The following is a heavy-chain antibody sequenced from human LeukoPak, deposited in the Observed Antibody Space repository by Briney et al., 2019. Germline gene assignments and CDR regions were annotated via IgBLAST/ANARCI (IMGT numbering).Heavy chain of an antibody. CDR3: AKRGYYDSSGSYAPFDY. CDR2: FCGGGGGT. V-gene: IGHV3-23*01. Sequence: GGSLRLSCAASGFTFSSYAMSWARQAPGKGLEWVSAFCGGGGGTYYADSVKGRFTITRDNSKNTLYLQMNSLRAEDTAIYYCAKRGYYDSSGSYAPFDYWGQGTLVTVSS. J-gene: IGHJ4*02. CDR1: GFTFSSYA. D-gene: IGHD3-22*01.